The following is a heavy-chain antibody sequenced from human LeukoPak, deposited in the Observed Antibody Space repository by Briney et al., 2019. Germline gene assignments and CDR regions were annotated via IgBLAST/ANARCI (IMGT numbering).Heavy chain of an antibody. CDR2: ISGNGNA. Sequence: AGGSLRLSCAASGFTLSSYAMNWVRQAPGKGLEWVSAISGNGNAYYADSVKGRLTISRDNSKNTLYLQMNSLRAEDTAVYYCARLQMATPTFDYWGQGTLVTVSS. V-gene: IGHV3-23*01. CDR3: ARLQMATPTFDY. J-gene: IGHJ4*02. D-gene: IGHD5-24*01. CDR1: GFTLSSYA.